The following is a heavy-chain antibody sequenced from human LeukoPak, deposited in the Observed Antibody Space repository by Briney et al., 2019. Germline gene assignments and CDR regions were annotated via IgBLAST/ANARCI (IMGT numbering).Heavy chain of an antibody. CDR3: ASGYCSGGSCYSFDY. V-gene: IGHV3-53*01. D-gene: IGHD2-15*01. Sequence: PGGSLRLSCAASGFTVSSNYMSWVRQAPGKGLEWVSVIYSGGSTYYADSVKGRFTISRDNSKNTLYLQMNSLRAEGTAVYYCASGYCSGGSCYSFDYWGQGTLVTVSS. J-gene: IGHJ4*02. CDR2: IYSGGST. CDR1: GFTVSSNY.